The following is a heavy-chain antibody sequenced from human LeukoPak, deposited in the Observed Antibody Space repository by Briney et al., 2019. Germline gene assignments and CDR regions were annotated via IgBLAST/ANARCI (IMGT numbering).Heavy chain of an antibody. Sequence: SETLSLTRAVYGGSFSGYYWSWIRQPPGKGLEWIGEINHSGSTNYNPSLKSRVTTSVDTSKNQFSLKLSSVTAADTAVYYCARAIDDYYYYYGMDVWGQGTTVTVSS. V-gene: IGHV4-34*01. CDR2: INHSGST. CDR3: ARAIDDYYYYYGMDV. CDR1: GGSFSGYY. D-gene: IGHD5-24*01. J-gene: IGHJ6*02.